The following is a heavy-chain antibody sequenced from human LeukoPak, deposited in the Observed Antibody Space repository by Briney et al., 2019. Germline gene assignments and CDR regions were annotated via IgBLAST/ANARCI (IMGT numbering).Heavy chain of an antibody. CDR1: GGSISSGGYY. CDR3: ARDQVDTAMVTVYFDY. V-gene: IGHV4-31*03. J-gene: IGHJ4*02. CDR2: IYYSGST. Sequence: SETLSLTCTVSGGSISSGGYYWSWIRQHSGKGLEWIGYIYYSGSTYYNPSLKSRVTMSVDTSKNQFSLKLSSVTAADTAVYYCARDQVDTAMVTVYFDYWGQGTLVTVSS. D-gene: IGHD5-18*01.